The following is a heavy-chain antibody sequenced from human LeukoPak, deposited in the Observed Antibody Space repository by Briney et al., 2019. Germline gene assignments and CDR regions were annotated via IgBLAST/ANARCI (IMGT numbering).Heavy chain of an antibody. CDR3: ARDPHYYDSSGDY. CDR2: ISSSSSYI. CDR1: GFTFSSYS. J-gene: IGHJ4*02. D-gene: IGHD3-22*01. Sequence: GGSLRLSCAASGFTFSSYSMNWVRQAPGKGLEWVSSISSSSSYIYYADSVKGRFTISRDNAKNSLYLQMNSLRAEDTAVYYCARDPHYYDSSGDYWGQGTLVTVSS. V-gene: IGHV3-21*01.